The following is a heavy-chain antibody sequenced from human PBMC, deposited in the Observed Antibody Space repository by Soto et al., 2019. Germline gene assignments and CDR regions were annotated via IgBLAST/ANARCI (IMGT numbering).Heavy chain of an antibody. V-gene: IGHV4-31*03. CDR1: GGSISSGGYY. CDR3: ARGLGIAARHCWFDP. D-gene: IGHD6-6*01. CDR2: IYYSGST. Sequence: PSETLSLTCTVSGGSISSGGYYWSWIRQHPGKGLEWIGYIYYSGSTYYNPSLKSRVTISVDTSKNQFSLKLSSVTAADTAVYYCARGLGIAARHCWFDPWGQGTLVTVSS. J-gene: IGHJ5*02.